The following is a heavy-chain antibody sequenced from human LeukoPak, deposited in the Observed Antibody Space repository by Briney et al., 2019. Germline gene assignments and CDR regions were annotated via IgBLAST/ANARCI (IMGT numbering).Heavy chain of an antibody. CDR3: AKSRGVAGFDY. CDR2: ISGSGDST. J-gene: IGHJ4*02. CDR1: GFTFSNYA. Sequence: GGSLRLSCAASGFTFSNYAMSWVRQAPGKGLEWVSAISGSGDSTYYADSVKGRFTISRDNSKNTLYLQMNSLRAEDTAVYYCAKSRGVAGFDYWGQGTLVTVSS. V-gene: IGHV3-23*01. D-gene: IGHD6-19*01.